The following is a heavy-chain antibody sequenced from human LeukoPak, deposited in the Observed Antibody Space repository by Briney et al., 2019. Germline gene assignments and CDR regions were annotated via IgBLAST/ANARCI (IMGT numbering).Heavy chain of an antibody. CDR1: GASMSSYY. D-gene: IGHD3-9*01. V-gene: IGHV4-59*01. CDR3: ARLTYYDILTGYYFDY. Sequence: SETLSLTCTVSGASMSSYYWSWIRQPPGKGLEWIGYIYYSGSTNYNPSLKSRVTISVDTSKNQFSLKLSSVTAADTAVYYCARLTYYDILTGYYFDYWGQGTLVTVSS. J-gene: IGHJ4*02. CDR2: IYYSGST.